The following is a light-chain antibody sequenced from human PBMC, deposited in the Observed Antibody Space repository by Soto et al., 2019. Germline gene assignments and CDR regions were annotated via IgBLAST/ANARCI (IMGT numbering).Light chain of an antibody. V-gene: IGKV1D-13*01. CDR1: QGISSA. Sequence: AIQLTQSPSSLSASVGDRVTITCRASQGISSALAWYQQKPGKAPKLLIYDASSLESGVPSRFSGSGSGKDFTLTISSLQPEDFATYYCQQFNNYPMYTFGQGTKVDIK. CDR2: DAS. J-gene: IGKJ2*01. CDR3: QQFNNYPMYT.